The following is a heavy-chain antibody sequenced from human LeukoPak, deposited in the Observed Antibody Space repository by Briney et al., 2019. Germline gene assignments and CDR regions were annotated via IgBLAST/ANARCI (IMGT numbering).Heavy chain of an antibody. CDR1: GGSISSYY. J-gene: IGHJ6*03. D-gene: IGHD3-10*01. V-gene: IGHV4-59*01. Sequence: SETLSLTCTVSGGSISSYYWSWIRQPPGKGLEWIGYIYYSGSTNYNPSLKSRVTISVDTSKNQFSLKVSSVTAADTAVYYCARDSIYYGSGTAYYYYMDVWGKGTTVTVSS. CDR2: IYYSGST. CDR3: ARDSIYYGSGTAYYYYMDV.